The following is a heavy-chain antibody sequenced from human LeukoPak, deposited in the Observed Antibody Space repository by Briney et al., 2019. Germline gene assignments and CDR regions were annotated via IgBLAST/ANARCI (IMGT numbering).Heavy chain of an antibody. Sequence: ASVKVSCKASGYTFTSYGISWVRQAPGQGLEWMGWISAYNGNTNYAQKLQGRVTMTTDTSTRTAYMELRSLRSDDTAVYYCARDLGYVSSGYYVSLDYWGQGTLVTVSS. D-gene: IGHD3-22*01. CDR3: ARDLGYVSSGYYVSLDY. J-gene: IGHJ4*02. V-gene: IGHV1-18*01. CDR1: GYTFTSYG. CDR2: ISAYNGNT.